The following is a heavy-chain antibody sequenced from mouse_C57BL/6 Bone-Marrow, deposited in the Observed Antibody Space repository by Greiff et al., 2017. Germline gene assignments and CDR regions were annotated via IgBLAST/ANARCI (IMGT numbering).Heavy chain of an antibody. CDR3: TSITTVPFDY. CDR1: GFNIKDDY. V-gene: IGHV14-4*01. D-gene: IGHD1-1*01. Sequence: DVQLQESGAELVRPGASVKLSCTASGFNIKDDYMHWVKQRPEQGLEWIGWIDPENGDTEYASKVQGKATITADTSSNTAYLQLSSRTSEDTAVYYCTSITTVPFDYWGQGTTLTVSS. J-gene: IGHJ2*01. CDR2: IDPENGDT.